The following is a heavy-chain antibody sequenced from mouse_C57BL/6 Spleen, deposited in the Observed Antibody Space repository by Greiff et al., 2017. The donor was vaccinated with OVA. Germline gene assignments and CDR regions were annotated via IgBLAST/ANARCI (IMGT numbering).Heavy chain of an antibody. V-gene: IGHV5-16*01. CDR1: GFTFSDYY. D-gene: IGHD1-1*01. J-gene: IGHJ1*03. CDR2: INYDGSST. Sequence: EVNVVESEGGLVQPGSSMKLSCTASGFTFSDYYMAWVRQVPEKGLEWVANINYDGSSTYYLDSLKSRFIISRDNAKNILYLQMSSLKSEDTATYDCARGRSSTWYFDVWGTGTTVTVSS. CDR3: ARGRSSTWYFDV.